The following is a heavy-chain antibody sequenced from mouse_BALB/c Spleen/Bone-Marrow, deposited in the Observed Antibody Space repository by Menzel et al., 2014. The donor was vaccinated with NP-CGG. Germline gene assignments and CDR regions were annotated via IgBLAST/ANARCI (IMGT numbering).Heavy chain of an antibody. CDR2: ISSGGSYT. CDR1: GFTFSSYA. J-gene: IGHJ4*01. Sequence: EVKLEESGGGLVKPGGSLKLSCAASGFTFSSYAMSWVRQSPEKRLEWVAEISSGGSYTYYPDTVTGRFTISRDNAKNTLYLEMSSPRSEDTAMYYCARDYYGSSYAMDYWGQGTSVTVSS. CDR3: ARDYYGSSYAMDY. D-gene: IGHD1-1*01. V-gene: IGHV5-9-4*01.